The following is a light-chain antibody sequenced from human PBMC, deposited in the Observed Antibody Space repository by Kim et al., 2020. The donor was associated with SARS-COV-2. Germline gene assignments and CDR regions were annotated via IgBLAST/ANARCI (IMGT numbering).Light chain of an antibody. CDR3: QQYCSSPWT. CDR2: GAS. J-gene: IGKJ1*01. V-gene: IGKV3-20*01. Sequence: GERATIPCRAGQSVSSSYLAWYQQKPGQAPRLLIYGASSRATGIPDRFSGSGSGTDFTLTISRLEPEDFAVYYCQQYCSSPWTFGQGTKVDIK. CDR1: QSVSSSY.